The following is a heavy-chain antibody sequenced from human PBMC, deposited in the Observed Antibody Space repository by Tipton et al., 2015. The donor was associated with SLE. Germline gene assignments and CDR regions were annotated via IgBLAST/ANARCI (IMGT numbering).Heavy chain of an antibody. CDR2: NFYSGST. CDR3: ARGRWASSSWARLWYFGL. V-gene: IGHV4-39*07. Sequence: TLFLTCTVSGGAISSSSDYWGWIRQPPGKGLEWVGSNFYSGSTYSNPSLKSRVTMSVDTSKNQFSLKLSSVTAADTAVYYCARGRWASSSWARLWYFGLWGRGTLVTVSS. D-gene: IGHD6-13*01. J-gene: IGHJ2*01. CDR1: GGAISSSSDY.